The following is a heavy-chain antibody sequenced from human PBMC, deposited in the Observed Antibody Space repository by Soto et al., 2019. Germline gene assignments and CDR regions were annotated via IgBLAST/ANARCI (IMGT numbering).Heavy chain of an antibody. CDR2: ISGGGDAT. CDR1: GFTFINYA. CDR3: ARKVVGSTSRPDYWYFDL. Sequence: EVQLLESGGDSVQPGGSVRLSCAGSGFTFINYAMNWVRQAPGKGLEWVSTISGGGDATFFAVSVRGPFTFSSDNSKNTVTLQMNSLGVDDTAVYYCARKVVGSTSRPDYWYFDLWGRGTLVTVSS. J-gene: IGHJ2*01. V-gene: IGHV3-23*01. D-gene: IGHD2-21*01.